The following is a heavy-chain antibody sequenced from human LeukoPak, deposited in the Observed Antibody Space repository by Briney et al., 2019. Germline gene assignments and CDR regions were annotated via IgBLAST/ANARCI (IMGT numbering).Heavy chain of an antibody. D-gene: IGHD3-10*01. J-gene: IGHJ4*02. CDR3: ARAVYGSGFDY. CDR2: IYYSGST. Sequence: PSETLSLTCTVSGVSISSYYWRWLRQPPGKGLEWIGYIYYSGSTNYNPSLKSRVTISVDTSKHQFSLKLSSVTAADTAVYYCARAVYGSGFDYWGQGTLVTVSS. V-gene: IGHV4-59*08. CDR1: GVSISSYY.